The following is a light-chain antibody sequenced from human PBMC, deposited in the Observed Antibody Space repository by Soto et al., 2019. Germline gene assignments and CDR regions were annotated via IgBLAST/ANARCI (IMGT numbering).Light chain of an antibody. CDR1: QSVSSNY. CDR3: QQYGSSPWT. J-gene: IGKJ1*01. V-gene: IGKV3-20*01. Sequence: EIVLTQSPGTLSLSPGERATLSCRASQSVSSNYLAWYQQKPGQAPRPLIYGASSRATGIPDRFSGSGAGTDFTLTISRLESEDVAVYYGQQYGSSPWTFGQGTKVEIK. CDR2: GAS.